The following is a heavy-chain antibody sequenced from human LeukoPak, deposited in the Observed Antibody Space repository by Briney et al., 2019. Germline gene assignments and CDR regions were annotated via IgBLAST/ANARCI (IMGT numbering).Heavy chain of an antibody. Sequence: SGTLSLTCAVSGGSFTGYYWSWILQPPGKGLEWIGEVNYSGSTNYHPSLKSRVSISVDTSENQFSLELNSVTAADTAVYYCARGRAGAVVAGESDFDYWGQGILVTVSS. V-gene: IGHV4-34*01. CDR2: VNYSGST. CDR1: GGSFTGYY. CDR3: ARGRAGAVVAGESDFDY. J-gene: IGHJ4*02. D-gene: IGHD6-19*01.